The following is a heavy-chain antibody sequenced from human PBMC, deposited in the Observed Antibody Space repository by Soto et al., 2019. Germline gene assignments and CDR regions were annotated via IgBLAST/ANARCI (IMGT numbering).Heavy chain of an antibody. CDR1: GFTVSSYE. Sequence: GGSLRLSCAASGFTVSSYEMNWVRQAPGKGLEWVSFISKSGSPIYYADSVKGRFTISRDNAKNSLYLQMNSLRAEDTAVYYCARDARYYDFWSGFNWFDPWGQGTLVTVSS. CDR3: ARDARYYDFWSGFNWFDP. CDR2: ISKSGSPI. V-gene: IGHV3-48*03. J-gene: IGHJ5*02. D-gene: IGHD3-3*01.